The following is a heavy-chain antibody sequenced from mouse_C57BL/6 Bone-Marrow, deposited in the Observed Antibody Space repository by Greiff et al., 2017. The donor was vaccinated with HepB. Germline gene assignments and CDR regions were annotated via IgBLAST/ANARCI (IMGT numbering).Heavy chain of an antibody. Sequence: EVQLQQSGPELVKPGASVKISCKASGYTFTDYYMNWVKQSHGKSLEWIGDINPNNGGTSYNQKFKGKATLTVDKSSSTAYMELRSLTSEDSAVYYCARSGYYGSSWGYAMDYWGQGTSVTVSS. CDR3: ARSGYYGSSWGYAMDY. J-gene: IGHJ4*01. CDR2: INPNNGGT. V-gene: IGHV1-26*01. CDR1: GYTFTDYY. D-gene: IGHD1-1*01.